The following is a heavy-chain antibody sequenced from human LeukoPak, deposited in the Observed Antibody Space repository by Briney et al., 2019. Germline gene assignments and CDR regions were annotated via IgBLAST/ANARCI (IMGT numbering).Heavy chain of an antibody. Sequence: ASVKVSCKASGYTFTGYYMHWVRQAPGQGLEWMGIINPSGGSTSYAQKFQGRVTMTRDTSTSTVYMELSSLRSEDTAVYYCARAPISGYSYGYVVAFDIWGQGTMVTVSS. CDR2: INPSGGST. V-gene: IGHV1-46*01. J-gene: IGHJ3*02. D-gene: IGHD5-18*01. CDR1: GYTFTGYY. CDR3: ARAPISGYSYGYVVAFDI.